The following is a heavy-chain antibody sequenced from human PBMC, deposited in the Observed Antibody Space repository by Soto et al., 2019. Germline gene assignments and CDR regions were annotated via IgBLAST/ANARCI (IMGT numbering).Heavy chain of an antibody. CDR3: ARDYFLCDGCCRSGVPTHA. Sequence: GGPVRLACGAPGITVSSKYMTWGRQGRGKGLEWVSLIQSGGPPSYADSVKGGFPISRDTSENTRHLQMDSLRAEDTAVYYCARDYFLCDGCCRSGVPTHAWGKGTTVPVSP. CDR1: GITVSSKY. CDR2: IQSGGPP. J-gene: IGHJ6*04. D-gene: IGHD3-10*01. V-gene: IGHV3-66*01.